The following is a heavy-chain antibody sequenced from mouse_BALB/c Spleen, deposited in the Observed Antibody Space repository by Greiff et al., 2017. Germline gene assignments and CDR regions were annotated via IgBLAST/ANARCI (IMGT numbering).Heavy chain of an antibody. V-gene: IGHV1-54*01. CDR1: GYAFTNYL. CDR2: INPGSGGT. Sequence: QVQLQQSGAELVRPGTSVKVSCKASGYAFTNYLIEWVKQRPGQGLEWIGVINPGSGGTNYNEKFKGKATLTADKSSSTAYMQLSSLTSDDSAVYCCARRGGYYGYDEGYAMDYWGQGTSVTVSS. CDR3: ARRGGYYGYDEGYAMDY. D-gene: IGHD2-2*01. J-gene: IGHJ4*01.